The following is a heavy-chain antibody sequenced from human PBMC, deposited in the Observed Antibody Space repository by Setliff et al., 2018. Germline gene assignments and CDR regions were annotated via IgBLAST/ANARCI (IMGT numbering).Heavy chain of an antibody. J-gene: IGHJ3*02. CDR1: GCTFSSYA. D-gene: IGHD3-22*01. Sequence: GASVKVSCKASGCTFSSYAISWVRQAPGQGLEWMGGIIPIFGKANYAQKFQGRVTITADESTSTAYMELSSLRSEDTAVYYCSRDGDNYYDSSGYYINHAFDIWGQGTMVTVSS. V-gene: IGHV1-69*13. CDR3: SRDGDNYYDSSGYYINHAFDI. CDR2: IIPIFGKA.